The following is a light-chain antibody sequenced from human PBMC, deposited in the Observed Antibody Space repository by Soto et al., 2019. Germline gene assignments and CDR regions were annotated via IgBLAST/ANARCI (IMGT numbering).Light chain of an antibody. CDR2: GNS. J-gene: IGLJ1*01. Sequence: QSVLTQPPSVSGAPGQRVTISCTGSSSNIGAGYDVHWYQQLPGTAPKLLIYGNSNRPSGVPDRFSGSKSGTSASLAITGLHAEDEADYYCQCYDSSLGGPEFFGTGTKVTVL. CDR1: SSNIGAGYD. V-gene: IGLV1-40*01. CDR3: QCYDSSLGGPEF.